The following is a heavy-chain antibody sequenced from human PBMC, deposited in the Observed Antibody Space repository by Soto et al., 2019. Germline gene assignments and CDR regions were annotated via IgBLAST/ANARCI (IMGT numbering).Heavy chain of an antibody. D-gene: IGHD1-1*01. CDR2: ISAHNGNT. Sequence: QVHLVQSGAEVKKPGASVKVSCKGSGYDFTTYGITWVRQAPGQGLEWMAWISAHNGNTDYAQKLQGRVTVTRDTSTSTAYMDLRSLRSDVAAVYYCARGRYGDYWGQGALVTVSS. CDR3: ARGRYGDY. V-gene: IGHV1-18*01. CDR1: GYDFTTYG. J-gene: IGHJ4*02.